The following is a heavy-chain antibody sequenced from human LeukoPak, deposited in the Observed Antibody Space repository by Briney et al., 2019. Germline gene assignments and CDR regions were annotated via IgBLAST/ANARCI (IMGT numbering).Heavy chain of an antibody. D-gene: IGHD2-2*01. J-gene: IGHJ3*02. CDR2: INPNSGGT. CDR3: ARVGPYCSSTSCYWGAFDI. V-gene: IGHV1-2*02. CDR1: GYTFTGYY. Sequence: ASVKVSFMASGYTFTGYYMHWVRQAPGQGLEWMGWINPNSGGTNYAQKFQGRVTMTRDTSISTAYMELSRLRSDDTAVYYCARVGPYCSSTSCYWGAFDIWGQGTMVTVSS.